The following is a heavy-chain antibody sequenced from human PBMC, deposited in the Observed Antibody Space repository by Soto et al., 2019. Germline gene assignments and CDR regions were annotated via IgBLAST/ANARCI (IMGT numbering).Heavy chain of an antibody. V-gene: IGHV3-21*01. Sequence: EVQLVESGGGLVKPGGSLRLSCAASGFTFSSYSMNWVRQAPGKGLEWVSSISSSSSYIYYAESVKGRLTISRDNANNSLYLQMNTLRAEDTAVYYCAREGVQHGSGPYYYYGMDVWGQGTTVTVSS. D-gene: IGHD3-10*01. CDR3: AREGVQHGSGPYYYYGMDV. CDR1: GFTFSSYS. J-gene: IGHJ6*02. CDR2: ISSSSSYI.